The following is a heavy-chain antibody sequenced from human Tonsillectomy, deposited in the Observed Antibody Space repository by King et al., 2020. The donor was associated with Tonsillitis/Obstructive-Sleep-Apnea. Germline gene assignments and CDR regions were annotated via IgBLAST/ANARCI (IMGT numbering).Heavy chain of an antibody. CDR1: GGSISSSSYY. J-gene: IGHJ2*01. CDR2: IYYSGST. Sequence: PLQESGPGLVKPSETLSLTCTVSGGSISSSSYYWGWIRQPPGKGLEWIGSIYYSGSTYYNPSLKSRVTISVDTSKNQFSLKLSSVTAADTAVYYCARPVTTSHWYFDLWGRGTLVTVSS. V-gene: IGHV4-39*01. D-gene: IGHD4-17*01. CDR3: ARPVTTSHWYFDL.